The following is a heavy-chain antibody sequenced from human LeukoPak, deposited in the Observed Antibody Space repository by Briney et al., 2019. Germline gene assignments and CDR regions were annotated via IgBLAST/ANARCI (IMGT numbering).Heavy chain of an antibody. CDR1: GGSICSYY. Sequence: SETLSLTCTVSGGSICSYYWRWIRQPAGKGLEGIGRIYTSGSTNYNTSLKSRVTMSVDTSKNQFSLKLSSVTAADTAVYYCARVQYSSSWTYYFDYWGQGTLVTVSS. CDR2: IYTSGST. J-gene: IGHJ4*02. V-gene: IGHV4-4*07. CDR3: ARVQYSSSWTYYFDY. D-gene: IGHD6-13*01.